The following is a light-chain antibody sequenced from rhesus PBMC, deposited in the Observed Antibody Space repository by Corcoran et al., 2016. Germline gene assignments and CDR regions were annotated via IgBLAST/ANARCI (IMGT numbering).Light chain of an antibody. CDR1: QGISSW. J-gene: IGKJ1*01. CDR3: QQYDDRPWT. V-gene: IGKV1-19*01. Sequence: DIQMTQSPSSLSASVGDKVTITCHGSQGISSWLAWYQQKPGKAPKPLIYGASSVQSGVPSRFSGSGSGTDYTRTISSLQPEDFATYYCQQYDDRPWTFGQGTKVEIK. CDR2: GAS.